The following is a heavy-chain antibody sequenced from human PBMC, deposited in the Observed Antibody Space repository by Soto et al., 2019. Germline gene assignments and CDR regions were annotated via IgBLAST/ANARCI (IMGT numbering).Heavy chain of an antibody. D-gene: IGHD5-18*01. V-gene: IGHV3-33*01. CDR1: GFTFSSYG. Sequence: QVQLVESGGGVVQPGRSLRLSCAASGFTFSSYGMHWVRQAPGKGLEWVAVIWYDGSNKYYADSVKGRFTISRDNSKNTLYLQMNSLRAEDTAVYYCARDQARGYSYGYYSDWGQGTLVTVSS. J-gene: IGHJ4*02. CDR3: ARDQARGYSYGYYSD. CDR2: IWYDGSNK.